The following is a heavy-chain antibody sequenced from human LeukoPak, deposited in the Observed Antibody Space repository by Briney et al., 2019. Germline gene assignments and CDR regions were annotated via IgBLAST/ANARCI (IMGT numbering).Heavy chain of an antibody. V-gene: IGHV3-21*01. CDR3: ARERDGYNSEGDFDY. D-gene: IGHD5-24*01. CDR1: GFTFSSYS. J-gene: IGHJ4*02. CDR2: ISSSSSYI. Sequence: GGSLRLSCAASGFTFSSYSMNWVRQAPGKGLEWVSSISSSSSYIYYADSVKGRFTISRDNAKNSLYLQMNSLRAEDTAVYYCARERDGYNSEGDFDYWGQGTLVTVSS.